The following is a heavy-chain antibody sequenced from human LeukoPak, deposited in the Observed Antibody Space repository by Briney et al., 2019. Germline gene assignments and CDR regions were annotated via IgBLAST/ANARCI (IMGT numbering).Heavy chain of an antibody. V-gene: IGHV3-23*01. CDR3: AGDGPYCSGGSCPPFDY. D-gene: IGHD2-15*01. CDR2: TSGSGRSI. Sequence: GGSLRLSCAASGFTFSSYAMSWVRQAPGKGLEWVSGTSGSGRSIHYADSVKGRFTISRDNAKNSLYLQMNSLRAEDTAVYYCAGDGPYCSGGSCPPFDYWGQGTLVTVSS. J-gene: IGHJ4*02. CDR1: GFTFSSYA.